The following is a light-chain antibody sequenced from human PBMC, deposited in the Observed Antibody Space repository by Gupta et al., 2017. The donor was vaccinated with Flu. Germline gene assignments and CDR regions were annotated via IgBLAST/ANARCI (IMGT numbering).Light chain of an antibody. Sequence: DIVMTQSPDSLALSLGERATINCKSSQSVLSSSNNKNYLAWYQQKPGRPPMLHIYWASTRESGVPDRYSGRGSGTDFTLTISSLRPEDVAVYYCQQDYSVPHTFGAGTKVEIK. J-gene: IGKJ4*01. CDR2: WAS. V-gene: IGKV4-1*01. CDR3: QQDYSVPHT. CDR1: QSVLSSSNNKNY.